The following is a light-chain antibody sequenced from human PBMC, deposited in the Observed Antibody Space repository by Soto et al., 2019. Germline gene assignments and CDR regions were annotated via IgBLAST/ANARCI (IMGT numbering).Light chain of an antibody. CDR1: QSVSSY. Sequence: EIVLTQSPATLSLSPGERATLSCRASQSVSSYLAWYQQKPGQAPRLLIYDASNRATGIPGRFSGSGSGTDFTLTISSLEPEDFAVHYCQQRSNWPRLTFGGGTKVDIK. CDR3: QQRSNWPRLT. V-gene: IGKV3-11*01. J-gene: IGKJ4*01. CDR2: DAS.